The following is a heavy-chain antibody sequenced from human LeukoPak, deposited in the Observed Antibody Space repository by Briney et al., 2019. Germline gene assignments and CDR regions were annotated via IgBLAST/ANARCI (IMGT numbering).Heavy chain of an antibody. CDR3: ARGSDIVVVVAAALDY. D-gene: IGHD2-15*01. CDR1: GFTFSSYA. V-gene: IGHV3-33*08. J-gene: IGHJ4*02. Sequence: GGSLRLSCAASGFTFSSYAMSWVRQAPGKGLEWVAVIWYDGSNKYYADSVKGRFTISRDNSKNTLYLQMNSLRAEDTAVYYCARGSDIVVVVAAALDYWGQGTLVTVSS. CDR2: IWYDGSNK.